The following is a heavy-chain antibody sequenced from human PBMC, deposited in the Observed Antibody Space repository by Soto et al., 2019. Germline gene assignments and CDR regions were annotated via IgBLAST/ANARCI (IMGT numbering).Heavy chain of an antibody. V-gene: IGHV3-30*18. Sequence: GGSLSLSCTVSGFTFGNYGMHWVRQAPGKGREWVASTSYDGNNKYYADSLKGRFTISRDNSKKMVYLQMTTLRPEDTAVYYCAKVGGSAGVFDYWGQGALVTVSS. D-gene: IGHD2-15*01. CDR1: GFTFGNYG. CDR2: TSYDGNNK. J-gene: IGHJ4*02. CDR3: AKVGGSAGVFDY.